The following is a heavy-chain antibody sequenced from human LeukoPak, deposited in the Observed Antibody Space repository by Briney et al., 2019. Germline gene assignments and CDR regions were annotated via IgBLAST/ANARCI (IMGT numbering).Heavy chain of an antibody. V-gene: IGHV4-59*08. Sequence: SETLPLTCTVSGGSISSYYWSWIRQPPGKGLEWIGYIYYSGSTNYNPSLKSRGTISVDTSKNQFSLKLSSVTAADTAVYYCASGSGHSYGSVNFDYWGQGTLVTVSS. CDR1: GGSISSYY. D-gene: IGHD5-18*01. CDR3: ASGSGHSYGSVNFDY. CDR2: IYYSGST. J-gene: IGHJ4*02.